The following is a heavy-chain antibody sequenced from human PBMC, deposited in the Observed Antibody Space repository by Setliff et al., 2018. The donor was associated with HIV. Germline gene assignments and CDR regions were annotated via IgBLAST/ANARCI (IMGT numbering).Heavy chain of an antibody. D-gene: IGHD3-3*01. J-gene: IGHJ6*02. Sequence: SETLSLTCTVSGGSIRRSSYYWGWIRQSPGKGLEWIGNIYHTGSSYYNPSLKSRVTISVDTSKNQFSLKLSSVIAADTAVYYCARIFGDQGYYYGMDVWGQGTTVTVSS. CDR2: IYHTGSS. V-gene: IGHV4-39*07. CDR1: GGSIRRSSYY. CDR3: ARIFGDQGYYYGMDV.